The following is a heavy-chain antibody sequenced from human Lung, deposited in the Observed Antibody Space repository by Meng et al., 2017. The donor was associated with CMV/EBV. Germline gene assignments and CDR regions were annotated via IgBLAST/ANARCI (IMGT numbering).Heavy chain of an antibody. V-gene: IGHV1-2*02. D-gene: IGHD2-8*01. CDR2: INPNSGGT. J-gene: IGHJ4*02. CDR3: ERETSNGYFDY. Sequence: ASVXVSCKASGYTFNGYYMHWVRQAPGQGLEWMGWINPNSGGTNYAQKFQGRGSMIRDTSISTDYMELSRLRSDDTAVYYGERETSNGYFDYWCQGTLVTVSS. CDR1: GYTFNGYY.